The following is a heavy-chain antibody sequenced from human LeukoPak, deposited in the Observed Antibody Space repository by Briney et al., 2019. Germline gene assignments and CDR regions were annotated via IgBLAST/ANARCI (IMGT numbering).Heavy chain of an antibody. J-gene: IGHJ4*02. CDR2: ISSSDNTI. Sequence: GGSLRLSCAASGFAFSDYSMSWVRQAPGKGLEWVSYISSSDNTIHYADSVKGRFTISRDNAKNSLYLEMNSLRDEDTAVYYCARVHRGYSYGRLDYWGQGTLVTVSS. CDR3: ARVHRGYSYGRLDY. V-gene: IGHV3-48*02. D-gene: IGHD5-18*01. CDR1: GFAFSDYS.